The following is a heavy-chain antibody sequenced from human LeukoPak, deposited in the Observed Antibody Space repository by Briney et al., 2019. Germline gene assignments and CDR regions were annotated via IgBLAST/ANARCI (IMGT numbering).Heavy chain of an antibody. CDR1: GFIFSTYA. CDR2: ISRSGGST. CDR3: ARVIRAAPGKGYFDY. V-gene: IGHV3-23*01. Sequence: GGSLRLSCATSGFIFSTYALSWVRQAPGKGLEWASSISRSGGSTYHADSVKGRFTISRDSSKNTLYLQMNSLRAEDTAIYYCARVIRAAPGKGYFDYWGQGTLVTVSS. D-gene: IGHD6-13*01. J-gene: IGHJ4*02.